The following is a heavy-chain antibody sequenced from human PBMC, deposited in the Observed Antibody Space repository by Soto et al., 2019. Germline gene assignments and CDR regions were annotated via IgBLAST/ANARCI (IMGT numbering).Heavy chain of an antibody. J-gene: IGHJ5*02. Sequence: PSATLSLTCAVSGGSISSGGYSWSWIRQPPGKGLEWIGYIYHSGSTYYNPSLKSRVTISVDRSKNQFSLKLSSVTAADTAVYYCARAGWNYYDSSGYLNWFDPWGQGTLVTVSS. CDR3: ARAGWNYYDSSGYLNWFDP. V-gene: IGHV4-30-2*01. CDR2: IYHSGST. D-gene: IGHD3-22*01. CDR1: GGSISSGGYS.